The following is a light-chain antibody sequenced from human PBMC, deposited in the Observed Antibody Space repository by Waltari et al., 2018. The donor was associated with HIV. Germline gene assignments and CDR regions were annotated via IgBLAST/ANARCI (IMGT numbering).Light chain of an antibody. CDR1: TTDVSSSNL. CDR2: EVH. V-gene: IGLV2-23*02. Sequence: QSALTQPASVSGSPGQSITISCTGITTDVSSSNLVSWYQHHPGKAPKLMIFEVHKRPSGVSNRFSGSKSGNTASLTISWLQAEDEADYYCCSYASSGTFVVFGGGTNLTVL. J-gene: IGLJ2*01. CDR3: CSYASSGTFVV.